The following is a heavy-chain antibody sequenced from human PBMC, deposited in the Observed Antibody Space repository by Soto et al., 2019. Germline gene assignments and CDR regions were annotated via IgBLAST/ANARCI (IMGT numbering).Heavy chain of an antibody. J-gene: IGHJ4*02. CDR3: ARVSNDYRGNGGFDY. V-gene: IGHV4-59*01. D-gene: IGHD4-17*01. Sequence: PSETLSLTCTVSGGSISDYYWIWIRQPPGKGLEWIGYVYYTGRSARYNPSLKSRATISVDTSKNQFSLSMNSVTAADTAVYYCARVSNDYRGNGGFDYWGQGTLVTVSS. CDR1: GGSISDYY. CDR2: VYYTGRSA.